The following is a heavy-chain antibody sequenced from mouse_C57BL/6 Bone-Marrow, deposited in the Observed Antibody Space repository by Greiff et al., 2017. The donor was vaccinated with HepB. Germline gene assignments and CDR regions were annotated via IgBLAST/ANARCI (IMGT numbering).Heavy chain of an antibody. J-gene: IGHJ3*01. Sequence: VQLQQSGAELVRPGASVKLSCTASGFNIKDDYMHWVKQRPEQGLEWIGWIDPENGDTEYASKFQGKATITADTSSNTAYLQLSSLTSEDTAVYYCTTAYYSSYVSVLWFAYWGQGTLVTVSA. CDR1: GFNIKDDY. V-gene: IGHV14-4*01. CDR3: TTAYYSSYVSVLWFAY. CDR2: IDPENGDT. D-gene: IGHD2-5*01.